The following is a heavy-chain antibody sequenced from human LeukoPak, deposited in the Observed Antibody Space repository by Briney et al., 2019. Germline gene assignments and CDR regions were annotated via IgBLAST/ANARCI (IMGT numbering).Heavy chain of an antibody. CDR1: GFSFGKYW. J-gene: IGHJ4*02. CDR2: ISGSGGST. V-gene: IGHV3-23*01. CDR3: AKGRIAAAGYFDY. Sequence: GGSLRLSCVASGFSFGKYWMSWVRQAPGKGLEWVSAISGSGGSTYYADSVKGRFTISRDNSKNTLYLQMNSLRAEDTAVYYCAKGRIAAAGYFDYWGQGTLVTVSS. D-gene: IGHD6-13*01.